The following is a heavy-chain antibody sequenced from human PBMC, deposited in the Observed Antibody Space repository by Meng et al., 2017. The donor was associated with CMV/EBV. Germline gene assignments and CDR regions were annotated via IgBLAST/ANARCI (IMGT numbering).Heavy chain of an antibody. CDR2: IKSKTDGGTT. V-gene: IGHV3-15*01. CDR3: TTGGRRYYYYGMDV. Sequence: GGSLRLSCAASGFTFSTAWMSWVRQAPGKGLEWVGRIKSKTDGGTTDYAAPVKGRFTISRDDSKNTLYLQMNSLKTEDTAVYYCTTGGRRYYYYGMDVWGQGTTVTVSS. CDR1: GFTFSTAW. J-gene: IGHJ6*02.